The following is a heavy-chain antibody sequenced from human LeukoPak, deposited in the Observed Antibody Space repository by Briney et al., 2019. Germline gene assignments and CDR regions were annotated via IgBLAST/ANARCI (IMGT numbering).Heavy chain of an antibody. Sequence: EASVKVSCKASGYTFTSQCISWMRQAPGQGLEWMGWINTYNGKTSYAQKLQNRITMTTDTSTSTAYMELRSLRSDDTAVYYCGSRSGSTPYYLEFWGQGTLVTVSS. CDR2: INTYNGKT. V-gene: IGHV1-18*01. CDR1: GYTFTSQC. J-gene: IGHJ4*02. CDR3: GSRSGSTPYYLEF. D-gene: IGHD3-3*01.